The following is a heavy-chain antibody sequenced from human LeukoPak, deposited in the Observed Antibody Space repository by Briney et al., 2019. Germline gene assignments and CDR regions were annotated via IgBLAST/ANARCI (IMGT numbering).Heavy chain of an antibody. V-gene: IGHV4-59*01. Sequence: SETLSLTCTVSGDSISSYYWSWLRQPPGKGLEGVGYIYYSGSTNYNPSLKSRVTISVDTSKNQFSLKLSSVPAADTAVYYCAGGYSGYDDNWFDPWGQGTLVTVSS. D-gene: IGHD5-12*01. CDR2: IYYSGST. J-gene: IGHJ5*02. CDR3: AGGYSGYDDNWFDP. CDR1: GDSISSYY.